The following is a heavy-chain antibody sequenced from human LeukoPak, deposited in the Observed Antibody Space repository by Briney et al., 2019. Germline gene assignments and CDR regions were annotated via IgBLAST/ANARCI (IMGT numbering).Heavy chain of an antibody. D-gene: IGHD6-13*01. J-gene: IGHJ1*01. V-gene: IGHV3-23*01. CDR2: ISGSGGST. CDR1: GFTFSSYA. Sequence: GGSLRLSCAASGFTFSSYAMSWVRQAPGKGLEWVSAISGSGGSTYYADSVKGRFTISRDNSKNTLYLQVNSLGAEDTAVYYCAKPRIAAAGTPEYFQHWGQGTLVTVSS. CDR3: AKPRIAAAGTPEYFQH.